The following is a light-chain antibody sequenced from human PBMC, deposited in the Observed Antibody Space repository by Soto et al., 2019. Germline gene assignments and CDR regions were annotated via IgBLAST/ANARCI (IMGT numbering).Light chain of an antibody. CDR1: QSVSSY. Sequence: IVLTQSPGTLSLSPGERATLSCRASQSVSSYLAWYQQKPGQAPRLLISDASNRATGIPDRFSGSGSGTDFTLTISRLEPEDFAVYYCQQYGSSPWTFGQGTKVDIK. V-gene: IGKV3-20*01. CDR2: DAS. J-gene: IGKJ1*01. CDR3: QQYGSSPWT.